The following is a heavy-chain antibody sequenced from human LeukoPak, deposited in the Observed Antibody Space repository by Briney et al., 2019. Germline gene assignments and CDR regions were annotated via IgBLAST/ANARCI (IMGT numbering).Heavy chain of an antibody. CDR3: ARAEERVAGTNYGMDV. CDR2: IIPILGIA. J-gene: IGHJ6*02. D-gene: IGHD6-19*01. CDR1: GGTFSSYA. Sequence: SVKVSCKASGGTFSSYAISWVRQAPGQGLEWMGRIIPILGIANYAQKFQGRVTITADKSTSTAYMELSSLRSEDTAVYYCARAEERVAGTNYGMDVWGQGTTVTVSS. V-gene: IGHV1-69*04.